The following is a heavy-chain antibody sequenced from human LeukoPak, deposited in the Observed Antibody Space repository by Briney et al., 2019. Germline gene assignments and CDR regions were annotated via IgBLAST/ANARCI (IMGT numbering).Heavy chain of an antibody. V-gene: IGHV3-73*01. CDR1: GFTFGDST. Sequence: GGSLRLSCAASGFTFGDSTMHWVRQASGKGLEWVGRIRNKANNYATAYATLVKGRSTLSRDDSKNTAYLQMNSLKTEDTALYFCVRGAASGSYYGLGVWGQGATVTVSS. CDR2: IRNKANNYAT. J-gene: IGHJ6*02. CDR3: VRGAASGSYYGLGV. D-gene: IGHD1-26*01.